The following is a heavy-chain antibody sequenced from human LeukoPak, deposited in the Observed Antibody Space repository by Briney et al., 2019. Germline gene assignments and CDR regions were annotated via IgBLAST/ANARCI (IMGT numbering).Heavy chain of an antibody. CDR1: AFTFSSYW. D-gene: IGHD2/OR15-2a*01. CDR2: INSDGRIT. Sequence: PGGPLRPSFAAPAFTFSSYWMHWVRQAPGKGLGWFSLINSDGRITSFADSGKGRFTISRENAKNTLYLQMNRRRAEGTAVYYCVRDVIRRGQGTLVTVSS. J-gene: IGHJ4*02. CDR3: VRDVIR. V-gene: IGHV3-74*01.